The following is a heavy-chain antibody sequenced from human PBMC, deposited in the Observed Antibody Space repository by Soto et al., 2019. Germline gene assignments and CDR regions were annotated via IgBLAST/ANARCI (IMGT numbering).Heavy chain of an antibody. J-gene: IGHJ4*02. CDR3: ARDLTF. Sequence: GGAVRLYCTAFGVSFSSYWMTWVRQAPGKGLEWVANIKEDGSEKYFVDSVGGRFTISRDNAKNTLYLLMNSLRAEDTAMYYCARDLTFWGKGTLVTVSS. CDR1: GVSFSSYW. V-gene: IGHV3-7*04. CDR2: IKEDGSEK.